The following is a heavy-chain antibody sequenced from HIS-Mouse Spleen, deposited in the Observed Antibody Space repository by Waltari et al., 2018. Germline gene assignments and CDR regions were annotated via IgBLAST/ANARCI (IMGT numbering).Heavy chain of an antibody. J-gene: IGHJ2*01. V-gene: IGHV4-39*07. CDR1: GGSISSSSYY. D-gene: IGHD6-13*01. Sequence: QLQLQESGPGLVKPSETLSLTCTVSGGSISSSSYYWGWIRQPPGKGLEWIGSIYYRGSTYYNPSLKSRATISVDTSKNQFSLKLISVTAADTAVYYCAREIPYSSSWYDWYFDLWGRGTLVTVSS. CDR2: IYYRGST. CDR3: AREIPYSSSWYDWYFDL.